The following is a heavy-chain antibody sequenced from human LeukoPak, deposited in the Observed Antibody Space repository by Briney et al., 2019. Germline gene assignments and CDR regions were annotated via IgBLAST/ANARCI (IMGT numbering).Heavy chain of an antibody. D-gene: IGHD2-2*01. Sequence: ASVKVSCKASGYSFTGYYMHWVRQAPGQGLEWMGWINPYSGGANYAQKFQGRVTMTRDTSISTAYMELSRLRSDDTAVYYCVRDRTKYCSSTSCPLDYWGQGTLVTVSS. J-gene: IGHJ4*02. CDR3: VRDRTKYCSSTSCPLDY. CDR1: GYSFTGYY. CDR2: INPYSGGA. V-gene: IGHV1-2*02.